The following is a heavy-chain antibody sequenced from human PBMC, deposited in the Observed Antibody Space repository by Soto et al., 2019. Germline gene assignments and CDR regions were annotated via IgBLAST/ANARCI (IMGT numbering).Heavy chain of an antibody. V-gene: IGHV3-23*01. CDR2: ISNSFSYVNT. CDR1: GFTFRNYA. CDR3: AKVLSPEGGNYFEC. J-gene: IGHJ4*02. D-gene: IGHD3-16*01. Sequence: EVLLLESGGGLVQPGGSLTLSCAASGFTFRNYAMNWVRQAPGKGLEWVSAISNSFSYVNTHYADSVKGRFTIYRDNDKNTVFLEMNSLRAEATAVYYCAKVLSPEGGNYFECWGQGTLVTVSS.